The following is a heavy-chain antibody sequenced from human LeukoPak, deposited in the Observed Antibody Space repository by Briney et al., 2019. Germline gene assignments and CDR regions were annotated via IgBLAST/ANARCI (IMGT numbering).Heavy chain of an antibody. CDR3: ARAPYSSGWYPNFDY. CDR1: GFTLSSYS. Sequence: GGSLRLSCTASGFTLSSYSMNWVRQAPGKGLEWVSYISSSSSTIYYADSVKGRFTISRDNAKNSLYLQMNSLRAEDTAVYYCARAPYSSGWYPNFDYWGQGTLVTVSS. V-gene: IGHV3-48*01. J-gene: IGHJ4*02. CDR2: ISSSSSTI. D-gene: IGHD6-19*01.